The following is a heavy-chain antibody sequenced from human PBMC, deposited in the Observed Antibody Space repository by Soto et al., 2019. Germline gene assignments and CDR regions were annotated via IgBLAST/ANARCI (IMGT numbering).Heavy chain of an antibody. J-gene: IGHJ6*03. CDR2: MNPNSGNT. D-gene: IGHD6-19*01. CDR3: AKIRRDSSGWEYYYYYYMDV. V-gene: IGHV1-8*01. Sequence: ASVKVSCKASGYTFTSYDINWVRQATGQGLEWMGWMNPNSGNTGYAQKFQGRVTMTRNTSISTAYMELSSLRSEDTAVYYCAKIRRDSSGWEYYYYYYMDVWGKGTTVTVSS. CDR1: GYTFTSYD.